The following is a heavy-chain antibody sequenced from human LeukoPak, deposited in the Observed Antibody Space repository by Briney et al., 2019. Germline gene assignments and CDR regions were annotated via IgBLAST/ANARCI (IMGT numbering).Heavy chain of an antibody. CDR2: THYSGAT. CDR3: ARETSQKGAHYMDV. J-gene: IGHJ6*03. CDR1: GGSISSYY. Sequence: KTSETLSLTCTVSGGSISSYYWSWLRQPPGKGLEYIGYTHYSGATNYNPSLKSRVTISLDTSGNQFSLKLSSVTAADTAVYYCARETSQKGAHYMDVWGKGTTVTISS. D-gene: IGHD3-16*01. V-gene: IGHV4-59*01.